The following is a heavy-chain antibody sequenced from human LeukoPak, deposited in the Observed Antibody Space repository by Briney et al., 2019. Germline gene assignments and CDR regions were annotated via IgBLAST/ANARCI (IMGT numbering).Heavy chain of an antibody. CDR1: GYHFTSYW. Sequence: GASLKISCKGSGYHFTSYWIAWVRQLPGKGLEWMGIIYPGDSDTRYSPSFQGQVTISVDKSISTAYLQWSSLKASDTAMNYCARSRSNFPYSYYIDVWGEGTMVTVSS. CDR3: ARSRSNFPYSYYIDV. CDR2: IYPGDSDT. V-gene: IGHV5-51*01. J-gene: IGHJ6*03. D-gene: IGHD2-8*01.